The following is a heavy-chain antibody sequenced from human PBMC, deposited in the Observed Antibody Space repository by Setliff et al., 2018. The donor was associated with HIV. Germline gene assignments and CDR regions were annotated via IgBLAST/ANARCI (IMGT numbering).Heavy chain of an antibody. CDR2: MFYSGST. J-gene: IGHJ5*02. D-gene: IGHD3-9*01. CDR1: SYYISSGYY. CDR3: ERVYYDILTGYPQGWFDP. V-gene: IGHV4-38-2*01. Sequence: SETLSLTCAVSSYYISSGYYWVWIRQPPGKGLEWIGYMFYSGSTNYNPALKSRVTISVDTSKNQFSLKLSSVTAADTDVYYCERVYYDILTGYPQGWFDPWGQGTLVTVSS.